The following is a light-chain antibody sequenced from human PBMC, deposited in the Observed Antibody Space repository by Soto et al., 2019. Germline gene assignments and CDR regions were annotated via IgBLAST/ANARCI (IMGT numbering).Light chain of an antibody. CDR3: SSNTASNAVV. CDR1: SSDVGGYNY. V-gene: IGLV2-14*01. CDR2: DVS. J-gene: IGLJ2*01. Sequence: QSALTQRASVSGSPGQSITISCTGTSSDVGGYNYVSWYQQHPGKAPKLIIYDVSNRPSGVSNRFSGSKSGYTASLTISGLQAEDEADYYCSSNTASNAVVFGGGTKVTVL.